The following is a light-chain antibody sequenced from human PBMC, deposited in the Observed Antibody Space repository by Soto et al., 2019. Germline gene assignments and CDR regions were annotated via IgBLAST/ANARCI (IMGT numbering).Light chain of an antibody. CDR1: SGSIASNH. Sequence: NFMLAQPHSVSESPGKTVTISCTRTSGSIASNHVQWYQQRPGSAPTTVIYENNQRPSGVPDRFSGSIDSSSNSASLTISGLKTEDEADYYCQSYDANNVVFGGGTKLTVL. CDR2: ENN. CDR3: QSYDANNVV. J-gene: IGLJ2*01. V-gene: IGLV6-57*04.